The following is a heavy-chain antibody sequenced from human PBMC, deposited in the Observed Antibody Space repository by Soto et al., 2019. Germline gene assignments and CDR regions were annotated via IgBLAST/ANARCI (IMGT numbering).Heavy chain of an antibody. D-gene: IGHD3-10*01. CDR3: ARDLEFRDGNISHLDY. Sequence: SVKVSCKASGGTFRNHVFNWVRQAPRQGLEWMGGIIPIIGTPNYAQKFQGRVTITADASTNTVYLDVSSLRSQDTAVYYCARDLEFRDGNISHLDYWGQGTLVTVSS. CDR2: IIPIIGTP. J-gene: IGHJ4*02. V-gene: IGHV1-69*13. CDR1: GGTFRNHV.